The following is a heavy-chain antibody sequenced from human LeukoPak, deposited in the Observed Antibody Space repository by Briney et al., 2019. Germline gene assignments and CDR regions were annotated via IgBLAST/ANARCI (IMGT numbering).Heavy chain of an antibody. J-gene: IGHJ6*02. D-gene: IGHD2-21*02. CDR3: ARGHRDRYCGGDCYSGMDV. V-gene: IGHV1-2*02. CDR1: GYTFTSYY. Sequence: ASVKVSCKASGYTFTSYYMHWVRQAPGQGLEWMGWINPNSGGTNYAQKFQGRVTMTRDTSISTAYMELSSLRSEGTAVYYCARGHRDRYCGGDCYSGMDVWGQGTTVTVSS. CDR2: INPNSGGT.